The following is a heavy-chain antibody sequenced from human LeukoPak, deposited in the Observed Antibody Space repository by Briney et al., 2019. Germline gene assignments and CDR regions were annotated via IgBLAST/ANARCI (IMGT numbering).Heavy chain of an antibody. CDR2: INPNSGGT. Sequence: ASVKVSCKASGYTFTGYYMHWVRQAPGQGLEWMGRINPNSGGTNYAQKFQGRVTMTRDTSISTAYMELSRLRSDDTAVYYCARDSRATDSNFDYWGEGTLVTVSS. J-gene: IGHJ4*02. V-gene: IGHV1-2*06. CDR1: GYTFTGYY. CDR3: ARDSRATDSNFDY. D-gene: IGHD3-3*01.